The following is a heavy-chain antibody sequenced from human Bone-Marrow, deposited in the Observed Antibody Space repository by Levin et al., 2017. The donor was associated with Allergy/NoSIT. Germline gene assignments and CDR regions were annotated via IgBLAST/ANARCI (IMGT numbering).Heavy chain of an antibody. V-gene: IGHV3-66*04. J-gene: IGHJ4*02. CDR3: AGHTEGDC. Sequence: GGSLRLSCAASGFTVSNNYMSWVRQAPGKGLEWVALIYSGGSIHYADSVKGRFTVSRDNSKNTLFLQMSSLRAEDTAVYYCAGHTEGDCWGQGALVTVSS. CDR2: IYSGGSI. CDR1: GFTVSNNY. D-gene: IGHD4-11*01.